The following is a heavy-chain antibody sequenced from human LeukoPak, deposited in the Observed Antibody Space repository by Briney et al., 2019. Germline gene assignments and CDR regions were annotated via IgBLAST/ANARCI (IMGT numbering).Heavy chain of an antibody. CDR3: ARGSVTAMDGSVDY. CDR1: GFTFSSYS. V-gene: IGHV3-21*01. D-gene: IGHD5-18*01. Sequence: PGGSLRLSCAASGFTFSSYSMNWVRQAPGKGLEWVSSISSSSSYIYYADSVKGRFTISRDNTKNSLYLQMNSLRAEDTAVYYCARGSVTAMDGSVDYWGQGTLVTVSS. CDR2: ISSSSSYI. J-gene: IGHJ4*02.